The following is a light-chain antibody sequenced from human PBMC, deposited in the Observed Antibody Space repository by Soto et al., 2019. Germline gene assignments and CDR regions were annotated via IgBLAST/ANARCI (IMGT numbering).Light chain of an antibody. CDR3: LQYIHYPLT. V-gene: IGKV1-5*03. CDR2: KAS. CDR1: QTIDRW. Sequence: DIQMTQSPSTLSASVEDRVTLTCRASQTIDRWLAWYQQRPGRAPKLLIHKASTLEGGVPSRFSGSASGTEFPLTISSLQPDDFATYYCLQYIHYPLTFGGGTKVELK. J-gene: IGKJ4*01.